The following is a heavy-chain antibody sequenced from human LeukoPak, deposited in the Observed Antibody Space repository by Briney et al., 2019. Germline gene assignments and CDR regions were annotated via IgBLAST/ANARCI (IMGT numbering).Heavy chain of an antibody. Sequence: SETLSLTCTVSGGSISSGAYYWSWIRQPPGKGLEWIGSIFNSGSTYYNPSLKSRVTISVDTSKNQFSLKLSSVTAADTAVYYCAMSSGYDIDYWGQGTLVTVSS. CDR2: IFNSGST. D-gene: IGHD5-12*01. J-gene: IGHJ4*02. CDR3: AMSSGYDIDY. CDR1: GGSISSGAYY. V-gene: IGHV4-30-4*01.